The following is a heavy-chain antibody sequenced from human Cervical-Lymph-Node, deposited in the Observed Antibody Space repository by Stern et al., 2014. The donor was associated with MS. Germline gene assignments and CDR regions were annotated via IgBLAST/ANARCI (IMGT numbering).Heavy chain of an antibody. V-gene: IGHV4-31*03. D-gene: IGHD2-15*01. Sequence: QLQLQESGPGLVKPSQTLSLTCTVSGGSISRGGYYWSWIRQHPGKGLEWIGYIYYSGSTYYNPSLKSRVTISVDTSKNQFSLKLSSVTAADTAVYYCARLYCSGGSCYSDSYYYYGMDVWGQGTTVTVSS. CDR3: ARLYCSGGSCYSDSYYYYGMDV. J-gene: IGHJ6*02. CDR2: IYYSGST. CDR1: GGSISRGGYY.